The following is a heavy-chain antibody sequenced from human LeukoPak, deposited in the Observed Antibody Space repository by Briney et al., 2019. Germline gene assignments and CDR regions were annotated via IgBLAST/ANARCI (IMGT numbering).Heavy chain of an antibody. CDR1: GFTFSGYG. D-gene: IGHD3-3*01. CDR3: ARSDLRFLELLDY. J-gene: IGHJ4*02. Sequence: PGGSLRLSCAASGFTFSGYGMNWVRQAPGKGLEWVSYISSSSNKIYYADSVKGRFITSRDNAKNSLYLQMNSLRDEDTAVYYCARSDLRFLELLDYWGQGTLVTVSS. V-gene: IGHV3-48*02. CDR2: ISSSSNKI.